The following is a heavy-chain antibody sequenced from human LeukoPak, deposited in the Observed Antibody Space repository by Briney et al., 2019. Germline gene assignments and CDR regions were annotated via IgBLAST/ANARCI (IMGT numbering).Heavy chain of an antibody. CDR3: AKIPLGDY. CDR1: GFTFSSYG. V-gene: IGHV3-30*18. CDR2: ISYDGSNK. J-gene: IGHJ4*02. Sequence: GRSLRLSCAASGFTFSSYGMHWVRQAPGKGLEWVAVISYDGSNKYYADSVKGRFTISRDNSKNMLYLQMNSLRAEDTAVYYCAKIPLGDYWGQGTLVTVSS. D-gene: IGHD7-27*01.